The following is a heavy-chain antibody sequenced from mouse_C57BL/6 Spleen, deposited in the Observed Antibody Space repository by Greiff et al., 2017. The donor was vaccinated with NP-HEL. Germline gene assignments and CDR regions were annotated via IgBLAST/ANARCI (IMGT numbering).Heavy chain of an antibody. CDR1: GFTFTDYY. D-gene: IGHD4-1*01. J-gene: IGHJ1*03. V-gene: IGHV7-3*01. CDR3: ARFSLTGTDWYFDV. Sequence: EVQRVESGGGLVQPGGSLSLSCAASGFTFTDYYMSWVRQPPGKALEWLGFIRNKANGYTTEYSASVKGRFTISRDNSQSILYLQMNALRAEDSATYYCARFSLTGTDWYFDVWGTGTTVTVSS. CDR2: IRNKANGYTT.